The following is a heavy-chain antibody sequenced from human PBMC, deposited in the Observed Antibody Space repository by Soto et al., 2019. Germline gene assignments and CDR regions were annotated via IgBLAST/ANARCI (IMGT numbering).Heavy chain of an antibody. CDR2: TYYRSKWYN. CDR3: ARDGHLDTMVRGVIITSYYYYGMDV. J-gene: IGHJ6*02. D-gene: IGHD3-10*01. CDR1: GDSVSSNSAA. V-gene: IGHV6-1*01. Sequence: PSQTLSLTCAISGDSVSSNSAAWNWIRQSPSRGLEWLGRTYYRSKWYNDYAVSVKSRITINPDTSKNQFSPQLNSVTPEDTAVYSCARDGHLDTMVRGVIITSYYYYGMDVWGQGTTVTVSS.